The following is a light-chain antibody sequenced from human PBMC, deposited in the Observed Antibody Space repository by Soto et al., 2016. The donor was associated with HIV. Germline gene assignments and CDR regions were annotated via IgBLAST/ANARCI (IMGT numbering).Light chain of an antibody. CDR2: DED. V-gene: IGLV3-19*01. CDR1: SLRNYR. J-gene: IGLJ1*01. Sequence: SSDLTQDPAVSVALGQTVRITCQGDSLRNYRTTWYQQKSGQAPVVVIYDEDKWPSGIPERFSGSSSGDTASLTITGAQAEDEADYYCKSRDNSGNHFVFGTGTKVTVL. CDR3: KSRDNSGNHFV.